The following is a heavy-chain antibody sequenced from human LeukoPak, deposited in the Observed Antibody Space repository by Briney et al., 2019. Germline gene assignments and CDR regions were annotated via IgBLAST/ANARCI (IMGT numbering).Heavy chain of an antibody. CDR1: GYTFTSYY. Sequence: ASVKVSCKASGYTFTSYYMHWVRQAPGQGLEWMGIINPSGGSTSHAQKFQGRVTMTRDTSTSTVYMELSSLRSEDTAVYYCAREGPPGLGAVAFDYWGQGTLVTVSS. J-gene: IGHJ4*02. CDR2: INPSGGST. V-gene: IGHV1-46*01. D-gene: IGHD6-19*01. CDR3: AREGPPGLGAVAFDY.